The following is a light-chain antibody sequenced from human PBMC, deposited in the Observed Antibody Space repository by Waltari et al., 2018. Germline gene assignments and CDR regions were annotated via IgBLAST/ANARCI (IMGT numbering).Light chain of an antibody. Sequence: DVQMTQSPSTLSASVGDRVTITCRASQNIRDWLAWYQQRPGKAPRLLIYGASTLQTGVPARFSGSGSGTDFTLTISGLQAEDVAVYYCQQYYSPPWTFGQGTQVEIK. CDR1: QNIRDW. CDR3: QQYYSPPWT. V-gene: IGKV1-5*01. J-gene: IGKJ1*01. CDR2: GAS.